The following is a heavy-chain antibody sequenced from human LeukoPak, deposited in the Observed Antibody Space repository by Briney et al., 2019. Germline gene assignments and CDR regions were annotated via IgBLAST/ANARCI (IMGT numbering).Heavy chain of an antibody. CDR1: GFTFDDYA. V-gene: IGHV3-9*01. Sequence: GGSLRLSCAASGFTFDDYAMHWVRQAPGKGLEWVSGISWNSGSIGYADSVKGRFTISRDNAKNSLYLQMNSLRAEDTALYYCAGVDGSSWSAPGVTPNWYFDLWGRGTLVTVSS. D-gene: IGHD6-13*01. CDR3: AGVDGSSWSAPGVTPNWYFDL. J-gene: IGHJ2*01. CDR2: ISWNSGSI.